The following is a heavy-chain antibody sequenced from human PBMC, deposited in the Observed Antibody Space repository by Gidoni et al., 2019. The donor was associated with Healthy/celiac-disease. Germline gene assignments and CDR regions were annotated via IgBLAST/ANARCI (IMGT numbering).Heavy chain of an antibody. CDR1: GSTFTSYA. Sequence: EVQLLESGGGLVQAGGSLRLSCAAPGSTFTSYAMGGVRQAPGKGLEWVSGIRGGGGSKDYAGSVKGRFTSSRDKSKNALYLQMNRLRAEDTAVYYCAKGARGVVVVPADPDYWGQGTLVTVSS. D-gene: IGHD2-2*01. CDR2: IRGGGGSK. J-gene: IGHJ4*02. CDR3: AKGARGVVVVPADPDY. V-gene: IGHV3-23*01.